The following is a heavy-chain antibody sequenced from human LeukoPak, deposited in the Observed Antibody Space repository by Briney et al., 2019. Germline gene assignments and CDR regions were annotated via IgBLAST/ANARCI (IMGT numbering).Heavy chain of an antibody. CDR3: ARWDDIAVAGEQAEKADY. CDR2: INPNSGGT. Sequence: ASVKVSCKASGYTFTGCYMHWVRQAPGQGLEWMGWINPNSGGTNYAQKLQGRVTMTTDTSTSTAYMELRSLRSDDTAVYYCARWDDIAVAGEQAEKADYWGQGTLVTVSS. CDR1: GYTFTGCY. D-gene: IGHD6-19*01. V-gene: IGHV1-2*02. J-gene: IGHJ4*02.